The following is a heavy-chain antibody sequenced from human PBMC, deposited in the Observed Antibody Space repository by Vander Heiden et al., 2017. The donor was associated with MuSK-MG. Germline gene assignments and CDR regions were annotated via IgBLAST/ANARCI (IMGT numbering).Heavy chain of an antibody. CDR3: ARTTGHYYYYYMDV. CDR1: GGTSGSYA. Sequence: QVQLVQSGAEVKKPGSSVKVSCKASGGTSGSYAISWVRQAPGQGLEWMGVIIPIFGTANYAQKFQGRVTITADESTSTAYMELSSLRSEDTAVYYCARTTGHYYYYYMDVWGKGTTVTVSS. CDR2: IIPIFGTA. V-gene: IGHV1-69*01. D-gene: IGHD4-4*01. J-gene: IGHJ6*03.